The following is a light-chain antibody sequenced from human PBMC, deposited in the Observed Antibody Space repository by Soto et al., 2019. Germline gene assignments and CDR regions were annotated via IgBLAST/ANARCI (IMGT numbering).Light chain of an antibody. V-gene: IGLV2-14*01. Sequence: SALTQPASVSRSPGQSITISCTGTSSDVGGYNYVSWYQQHSGKAPKFMIYDVSNRPSGVSNRFSGSKSGNTASLTISGLQAEDEADYYCSSYTTSNTRQIVFGTGTKVTVL. CDR2: DVS. J-gene: IGLJ1*01. CDR3: SSYTTSNTRQIV. CDR1: SSDVGGYNY.